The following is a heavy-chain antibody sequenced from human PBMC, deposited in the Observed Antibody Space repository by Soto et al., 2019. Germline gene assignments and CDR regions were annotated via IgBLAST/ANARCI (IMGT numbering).Heavy chain of an antibody. J-gene: IGHJ4*02. CDR3: AREGYSTSSSFDY. CDR2: INPNSGAT. D-gene: IGHD6-6*01. Sequence: GASVKVSCKASGYTFTGYYINWVRQAPGQGLEWMGWINPNSGATNYAQKFQDWVTMSRDTSISTAYMELNRLRSDDTAVYYCAREGYSTSSSFDYWGQGTLVTVSS. V-gene: IGHV1-2*04. CDR1: GYTFTGYY.